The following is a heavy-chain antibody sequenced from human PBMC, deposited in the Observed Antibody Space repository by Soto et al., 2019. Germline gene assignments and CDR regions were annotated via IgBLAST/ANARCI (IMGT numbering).Heavy chain of an antibody. Sequence: GSLRLSCAASGFTFSSCAMGWVRQAPGKGLEWIGSLDFRGNTYNNPSLQSRVTISVDTSKNHFSLKLTSVTAADTAVYYCSRDKITGLFDYWGQGTLVTVSS. CDR3: SRDKITGLFDY. CDR1: GFTFSSCA. J-gene: IGHJ4*02. V-gene: IGHV4-39*02. CDR2: LDFRGNT. D-gene: IGHD2-8*02.